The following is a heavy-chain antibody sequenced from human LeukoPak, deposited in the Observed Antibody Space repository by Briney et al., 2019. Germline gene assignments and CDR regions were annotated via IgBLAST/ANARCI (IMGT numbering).Heavy chain of an antibody. V-gene: IGHV3-23*01. CDR2: ISGSGSGGST. J-gene: IGHJ4*02. CDR1: GFTFSSPA. CDR3: AKSGYNRFDY. D-gene: IGHD5-24*01. Sequence: GSLRLFCSAFGFTFSSPAMCWGRPAPGEGLEGVSSISGSGSGGSTYYADSVKGRFTISRDNSKNTLYLQMNSLRVEDTAVYYCAKSGYNRFDYWGQGTLVTVSS.